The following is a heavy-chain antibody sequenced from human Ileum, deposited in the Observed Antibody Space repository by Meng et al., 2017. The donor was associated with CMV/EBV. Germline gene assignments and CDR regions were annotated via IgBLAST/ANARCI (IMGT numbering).Heavy chain of an antibody. CDR2: VNRSGR. D-gene: IGHD2-21*01. CDR1: GFSLSNHA. Sequence: SGFSLSNHAMPWVRQAPGQGLEWVSIVNRSGRWSAYSVKGRFTITRDHYKATLSLHMDRLSAGDAAVSFCSNASQVHVLVLIGFDYWGQGSLVTVSS. CDR3: SNASQVHVLVLIGFDY. V-gene: IGHV3-NL1*01. J-gene: IGHJ4*02.